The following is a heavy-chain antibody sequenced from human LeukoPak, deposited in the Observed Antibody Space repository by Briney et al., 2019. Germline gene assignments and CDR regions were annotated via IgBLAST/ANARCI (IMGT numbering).Heavy chain of an antibody. D-gene: IGHD3-10*01. CDR1: GYTFTGYY. V-gene: IGHV1-2*02. CDR2: INPNSGGT. J-gene: IGHJ5*02. Sequence: ASVKVSCKASGYTFTGYYMHWVRQAPGQGLEWMGWINPNSGGTNYAQKLQGRVTMTRDTSISTAYMELSRLRSDDTAVYYCARVPPMVRGGNWFDPWGQGTLVTVSS. CDR3: ARVPPMVRGGNWFDP.